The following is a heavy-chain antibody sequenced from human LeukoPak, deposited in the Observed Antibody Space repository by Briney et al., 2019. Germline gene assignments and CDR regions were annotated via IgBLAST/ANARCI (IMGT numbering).Heavy chain of an antibody. Sequence: ALVKVSCKTSGYTLTSYGISWVRQAPGQWLEWMGWISAYNGNTNYAQKLQGRVTMTTDTSTSTAYMELRSLRSDDTAVYYCVYYYGSGSYYGKFDPWGQGTLVTVSS. CDR2: ISAYNGNT. J-gene: IGHJ5*02. CDR3: VYYYGSGSYYGKFDP. V-gene: IGHV1-18*01. CDR1: GYTLTSYG. D-gene: IGHD3-10*01.